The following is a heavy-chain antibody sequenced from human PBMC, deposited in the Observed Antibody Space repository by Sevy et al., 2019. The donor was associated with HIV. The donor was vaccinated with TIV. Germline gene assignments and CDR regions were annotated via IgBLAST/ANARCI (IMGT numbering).Heavy chain of an antibody. J-gene: IGHJ4*02. V-gene: IGHV3-53*01. Sequence: GGSLRLSCAASGFTVSSNYMSWVRQAPGKGLEWVSVIYSGGSTYYADSVKGRFTISRDNSKNTLYLQMNSLRAEDTAVYYCARVGFDSSGYYSRGGYFDYWGQGTLVTVSS. CDR2: IYSGGST. CDR3: ARVGFDSSGYYSRGGYFDY. CDR1: GFTVSSNY. D-gene: IGHD3-22*01.